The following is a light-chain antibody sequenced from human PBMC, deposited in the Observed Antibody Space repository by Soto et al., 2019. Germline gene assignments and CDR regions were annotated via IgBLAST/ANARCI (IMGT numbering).Light chain of an antibody. CDR2: DAY. Sequence: EIVMTQSPATLSVSPGDRATISCRASQSVDRYVAWYQQKVGQAPRLLIYDAYTRATGVGARFTGSGSATDFSLTITSLEPEDFAVYFCQQRGKWPSTFGPGTKVDIK. V-gene: IGKV3-11*01. J-gene: IGKJ2*02. CDR1: QSVDRY. CDR3: QQRGKWPST.